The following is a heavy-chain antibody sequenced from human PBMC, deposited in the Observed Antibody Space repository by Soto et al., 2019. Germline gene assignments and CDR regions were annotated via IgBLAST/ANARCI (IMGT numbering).Heavy chain of an antibody. CDR1: GFTFSSYA. Sequence: GGSLRLSCAASGFTFSSYAMSWVRQAPGKGLEWVSAISGSGGSTYYADSVKDRFTISRDNSKNTLYLQMNSLRAEDTAVYYCAKDVVLMVYAIGYDAFDIWGQGTMVTVSS. CDR2: ISGSGGST. J-gene: IGHJ3*02. CDR3: AKDVVLMVYAIGYDAFDI. V-gene: IGHV3-23*01. D-gene: IGHD2-8*01.